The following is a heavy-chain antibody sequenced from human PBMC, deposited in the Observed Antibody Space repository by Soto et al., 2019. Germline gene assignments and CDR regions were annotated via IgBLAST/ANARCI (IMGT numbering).Heavy chain of an antibody. CDR2: IYYSGST. CDR1: VGSISISHY. Sequence: SETLSLTCTVSVGSISISHYWGWIRQPPGKGLEWIGSIYYSGSTYYNPSLKSRVTISVDTSKNQFSLNLSSVTAADTAVYYCASYAMSRGVAHWGQGTLVTVSS. J-gene: IGHJ5*02. CDR3: ASYAMSRGVAH. V-gene: IGHV4-39*01. D-gene: IGHD3-10*01.